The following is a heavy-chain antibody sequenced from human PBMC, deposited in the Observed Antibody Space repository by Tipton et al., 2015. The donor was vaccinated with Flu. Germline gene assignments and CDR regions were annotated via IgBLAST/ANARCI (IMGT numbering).Heavy chain of an antibody. CDR3: AREREDGADALYFFDF. D-gene: IGHD5-24*01. CDR1: GASISSRSFT. V-gene: IGHV4-61*02. CDR2: IHISENT. Sequence: LRLSCSVSGASISSRSFTWSWIRQPAGKGLEWIGRIHISENTDYNPSLKSRVTISLDTSKNQFSLKLSSVTAADTAVYYCAREREDGADALYFFDFWGQGALVTVSS. J-gene: IGHJ4*02.